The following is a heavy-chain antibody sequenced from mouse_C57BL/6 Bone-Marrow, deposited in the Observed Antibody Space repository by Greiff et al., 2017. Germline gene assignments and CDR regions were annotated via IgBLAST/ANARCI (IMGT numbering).Heavy chain of an antibody. Sequence: VQLQQPGAELVRPGTSVKLSCKASGYTFTSYWMHWVKQRPGQGLEWIGVIDPSDSSTNYNQKFKGKATLTVDTSSSTAYMQLSSLTSEDSAVYYCARERDYGWFAYWGQGTLVTVSA. V-gene: IGHV1-59*01. J-gene: IGHJ3*01. CDR2: IDPSDSST. CDR3: ARERDYGWFAY. CDR1: GYTFTSYW. D-gene: IGHD2-4*01.